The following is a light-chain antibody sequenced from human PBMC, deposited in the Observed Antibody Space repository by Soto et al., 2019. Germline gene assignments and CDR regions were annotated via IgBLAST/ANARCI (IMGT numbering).Light chain of an antibody. Sequence: QSALTQPASVSGSPGQSITISCTGTSSDVGGYNYVSWYQQHPGKVPKVMIYDVTKRPSGVSNRFSGSKSGNTASLTISGLQAEDEAVYYCSSYTSSTIVVFGGGTKVTVL. CDR3: SSYTSSTIVV. J-gene: IGLJ2*01. CDR2: DVT. CDR1: SSDVGGYNY. V-gene: IGLV2-14*01.